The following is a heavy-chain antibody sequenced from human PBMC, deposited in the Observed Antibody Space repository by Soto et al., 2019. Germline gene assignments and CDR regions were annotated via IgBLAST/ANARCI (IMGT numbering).Heavy chain of an antibody. V-gene: IGHV3-7*01. Sequence: GGSLRLSCAASGFTFSSYWMSWVRQAPGKGLEWVANIKQDGSEKYYVDSVKGRFTISRDNAKNSLYLQMNSLRAEDTAVYYCARDNAVVNAIPDYYYGMDVWGQGTTVTVSS. J-gene: IGHJ6*02. CDR3: ARDNAVVNAIPDYYYGMDV. D-gene: IGHD2-21*01. CDR1: GFTFSSYW. CDR2: IKQDGSEK.